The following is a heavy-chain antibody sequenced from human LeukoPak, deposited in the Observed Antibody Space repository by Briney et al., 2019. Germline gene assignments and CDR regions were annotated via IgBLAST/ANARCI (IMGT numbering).Heavy chain of an antibody. CDR1: GFTFSSYA. CDR3: ASSPGRRRYCSSTSCSPQDY. D-gene: IGHD2-2*01. V-gene: IGHV3-30-3*01. J-gene: IGHJ4*02. Sequence: GGSLRLSCAASGFTFSSYAMHWVRQAPGKGLEWVAVISYDGSNKYYADSVKGRFTISRDNSKNTLYLQMNSLRAEDTAVYYCASSPGRRRYCSSTSCSPQDYWGQGTLVTVSS. CDR2: ISYDGSNK.